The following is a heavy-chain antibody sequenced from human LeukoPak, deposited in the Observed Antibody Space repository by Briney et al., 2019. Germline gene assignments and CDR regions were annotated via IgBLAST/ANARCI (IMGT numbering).Heavy chain of an antibody. V-gene: IGHV4-34*01. CDR2: INHIGST. D-gene: IGHD3-22*01. CDR3: ARGPTYYYDSSGYYD. CDR1: GGSFSGYY. Sequence: SETLSLTCAVYGGSFSGYYWSWIRQPPGKGLEWIGEINHIGSTNYNPSLKSRVTISVDTSKNQFSLKLSSVTAADTAVYYCARGPTYYYDSSGYYDWGQGTLVTVSS. J-gene: IGHJ4*02.